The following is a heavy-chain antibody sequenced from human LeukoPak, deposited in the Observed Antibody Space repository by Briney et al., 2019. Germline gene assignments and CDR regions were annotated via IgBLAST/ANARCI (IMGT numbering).Heavy chain of an antibody. CDR1: GLTFSDYA. CDR2: ITSGFTP. D-gene: IGHD2-21*01. J-gene: IGHJ4*02. V-gene: IGHV3-23*01. Sequence: PGGSLRLSCAASGLTFSDYAMSWFRQAPGKGLEYVAGITSGFTPLYADFVKGRFTVSRDNSKSTFHLQMNSLRAEDTAAYFCAKDYSDSRVADVFLEYWGQGTLVTVSS. CDR3: AKDYSDSRVADVFLEY.